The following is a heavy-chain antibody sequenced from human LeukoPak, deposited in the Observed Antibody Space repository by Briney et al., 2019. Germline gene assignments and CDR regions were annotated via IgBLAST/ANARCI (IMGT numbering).Heavy chain of an antibody. CDR3: TTEPGNLWFGEFDFDY. J-gene: IGHJ4*02. CDR1: GFTFSNAW. D-gene: IGHD3-10*01. Sequence: GRSLRLSCAASGFTFSNAWMSWVRQAPGKGLEWVGRIKSKTDGGTTDYAAPVKGRFTISRDDSKNTLYLQMNSLKTEDTAVYYCTTEPGNLWFGEFDFDYWGQGTLVTVSS. V-gene: IGHV3-15*01. CDR2: IKSKTDGGTT.